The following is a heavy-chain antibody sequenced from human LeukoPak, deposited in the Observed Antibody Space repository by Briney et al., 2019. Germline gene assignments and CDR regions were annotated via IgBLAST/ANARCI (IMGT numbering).Heavy chain of an antibody. D-gene: IGHD6-19*01. CDR2: ISGSGGST. V-gene: IGHV3-23*01. CDR3: AKDTTSGWYVHVIDC. Sequence: LAGGSLRLSCAASGFTFSSYGMSWVRQAPGKGLEWVSAISGSGGSTYYADSVKGRFTISRDNSKNTLYLQMNSLRAEDTAVYYCAKDTTSGWYVHVIDCWGQGTLVTVSS. CDR1: GFTFSSYG. J-gene: IGHJ4*02.